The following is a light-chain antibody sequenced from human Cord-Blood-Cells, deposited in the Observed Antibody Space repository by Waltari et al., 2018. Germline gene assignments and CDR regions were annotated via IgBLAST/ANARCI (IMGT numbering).Light chain of an antibody. J-gene: IGLJ1*01. Sequence: QSALTQPASVSGSPGQSITLSCTGTSSDAGGYNHVSWYQQHPGKASKLMIYEVSNRPSGVSNRFSGSKSGNTASLTISGLQAEDEADYYCSSYTSSSTYVFGTGTKVTVL. CDR3: SSYTSSSTYV. CDR1: SSDAGGYNH. CDR2: EVS. V-gene: IGLV2-14*01.